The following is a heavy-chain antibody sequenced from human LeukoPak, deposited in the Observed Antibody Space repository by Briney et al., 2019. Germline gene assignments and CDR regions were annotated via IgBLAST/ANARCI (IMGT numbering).Heavy chain of an antibody. Sequence: ASVKVSCKASGYTFTSYGISWVRQAPGQGLEWMGWISAYNGNTNYAQKLQGRVTMITDKSTSTAYMELSSLRSEDTAVYYCAREVENWFDPWGQGTLVTVSS. V-gene: IGHV1-18*01. CDR3: AREVENWFDP. CDR2: ISAYNGNT. CDR1: GYTFTSYG. J-gene: IGHJ5*02.